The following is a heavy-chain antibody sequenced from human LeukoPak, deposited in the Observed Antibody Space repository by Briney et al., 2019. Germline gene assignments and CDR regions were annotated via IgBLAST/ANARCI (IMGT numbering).Heavy chain of an antibody. CDR1: GFTVSSNY. J-gene: IGHJ4*02. Sequence: PGGSLRLSCAASGFTVSSNYMSWVRQAPGKGLEWVSVIYSGGSTDYADSVKGRFTISRDSSKNTLYLQMTSLRAEDTAIYYCARRGDGYNIDYWGQGTLVTVSS. D-gene: IGHD5-24*01. V-gene: IGHV3-53*01. CDR2: IYSGGST. CDR3: ARRGDGYNIDY.